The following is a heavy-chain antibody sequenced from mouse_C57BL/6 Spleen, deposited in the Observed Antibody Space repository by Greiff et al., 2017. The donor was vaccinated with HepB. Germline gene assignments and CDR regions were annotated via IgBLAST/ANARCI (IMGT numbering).Heavy chain of an antibody. CDR3: TRRNWYFDV. CDR2: IDPETGGT. Sequence: QVQLQQSGGELVMPGASVTLFFKASGYTFTGYEMHWVKQPPVHGLVWIGAIDPETGGTAYNQKFKGKAILTADKSSSTAYMELRSLTSEDSAVYYCTRRNWYFDVWGTGTTVTVSS. J-gene: IGHJ1*03. V-gene: IGHV1-15*01. CDR1: GYTFTGYE.